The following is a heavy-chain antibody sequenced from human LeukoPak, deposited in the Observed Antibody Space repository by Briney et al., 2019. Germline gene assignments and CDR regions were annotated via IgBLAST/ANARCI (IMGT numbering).Heavy chain of an antibody. Sequence: PGGSLRLSCAASGFTVSSNYMSWVRQAPGKGLEWVSVIYSGGSTYYADSVKGRFTISRDNSKNTLYLQMNSLRAEDTAVYYCARAPTRITIFGRATWFDPWGQGTLVTVSS. J-gene: IGHJ5*02. CDR1: GFTVSSNY. CDR3: ARAPTRITIFGRATWFDP. CDR2: IYSGGST. V-gene: IGHV3-53*01. D-gene: IGHD3-3*01.